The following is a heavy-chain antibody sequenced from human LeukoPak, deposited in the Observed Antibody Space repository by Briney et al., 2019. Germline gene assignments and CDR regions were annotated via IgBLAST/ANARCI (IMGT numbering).Heavy chain of an antibody. CDR1: GFTCSSYG. CDR3: ARARAIAPRKYYYYMDV. V-gene: IGHV3-33*01. J-gene: IGHJ6*03. D-gene: IGHD6-6*01. CDR2: IWYDGSNK. Sequence: GGSLRLSCAASGFTCSSYGMHWVRQAPGKGLEWVAVIWYDGSNKYYADSVKGRFTISRDNSKNTLYLQMNSLRAEDTAVYYCARARAIAPRKYYYYMDVWGKGTTVTVSS.